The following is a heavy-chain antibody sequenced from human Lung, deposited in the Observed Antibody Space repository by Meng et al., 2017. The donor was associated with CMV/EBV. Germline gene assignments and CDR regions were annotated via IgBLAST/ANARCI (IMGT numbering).Heavy chain of an antibody. V-gene: IGHV1-69*05. CDR3: AKEPDYSSGSDVFDI. J-gene: IGHJ3*02. CDR2: IIPILGTA. Sequence: SXXVSXKASGGTFSRYAVHWVRQAPGQGLEWMGRIIPILGTANYAQSFQDRVTITTDESTSTAYMELSSLRSGDTAVYYCAKEPDYSSGSDVFDIWGQGTTVTVSS. D-gene: IGHD6-19*01. CDR1: GGTFSRYA.